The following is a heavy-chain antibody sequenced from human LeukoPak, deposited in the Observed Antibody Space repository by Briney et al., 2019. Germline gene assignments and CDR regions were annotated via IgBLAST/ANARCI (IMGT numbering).Heavy chain of an antibody. CDR3: ARGPTFRGSGYDLGWFDP. CDR2: INHSGTT. D-gene: IGHD5-12*01. J-gene: IGHJ5*02. Sequence: PSETLSLTCAVYGGSFSGYYWSWIRQPPGKGLEWIGEINHSGTTNYNPSLKSQVTISVDTSKNQFSLKLSSVTAADTAVYYCARGPTFRGSGYDLGWFDPWGQGTLVTVSS. CDR1: GGSFSGYY. V-gene: IGHV4-34*01.